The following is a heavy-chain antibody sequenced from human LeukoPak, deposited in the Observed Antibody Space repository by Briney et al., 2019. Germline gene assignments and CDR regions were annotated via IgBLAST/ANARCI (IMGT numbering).Heavy chain of an antibody. D-gene: IGHD2-8*01. V-gene: IGHV4-39*07. Sequence: SETLSLTCTVSGGSISSSSSYWGWIRQPPGKGLEWIGEINHSGSTNYNPSLESRVTISVDTSKNQFSLKLSSVTAADTAVYYCARVRKRDIVLMVYAIGNYYYMDVWGKGTTVTVSS. J-gene: IGHJ6*03. CDR1: GGSISSSSSY. CDR2: INHSGST. CDR3: ARVRKRDIVLMVYAIGNYYYMDV.